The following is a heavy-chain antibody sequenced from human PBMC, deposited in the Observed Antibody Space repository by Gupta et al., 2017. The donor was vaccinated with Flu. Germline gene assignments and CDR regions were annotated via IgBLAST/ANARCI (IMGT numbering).Heavy chain of an antibody. CDR2: VKPDGSDK. Sequence: EVQLVESGGDLVQPGGSVRLSCDASGLTFSSYWMNWVRQAPGKGPEWVANVKPDGSDKYYVDSVKSRFTISRDNAKNSLYLQMNNLRAEETAVYYCARPGANWGQGTQVTVS. D-gene: IGHD7-27*01. CDR3: ARPGAN. J-gene: IGHJ4*02. V-gene: IGHV3-7*01. CDR1: GLTFSSYW.